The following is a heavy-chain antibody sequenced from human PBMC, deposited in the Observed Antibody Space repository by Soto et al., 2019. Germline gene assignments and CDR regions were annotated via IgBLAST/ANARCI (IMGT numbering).Heavy chain of an antibody. V-gene: IGHV4-4*02. Sequence: SETLSLTCAVSGDSTSSNNWWNWVRQAPGKGLEWIGEIYHSGSTNYNPSLKSRVTISVDKSKNQFSLKLSSVTAADTALYYCARHHTSLYYFDYWGQGTLVTVSS. J-gene: IGHJ4*02. CDR3: ARHHTSLYYFDY. CDR2: IYHSGST. CDR1: GDSTSSNNW.